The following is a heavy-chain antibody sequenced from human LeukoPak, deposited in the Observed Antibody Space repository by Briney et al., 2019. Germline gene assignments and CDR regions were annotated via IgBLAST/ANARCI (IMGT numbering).Heavy chain of an antibody. CDR1: GGSISSGGYY. CDR2: IYYSGST. Sequence: SETLSLTCTVSGGSISSGGYYWSWIRQHPGKGLEWIGYIYYSGSTYYNPSLKSRVTISVDTSKNQFSLKLSSVTAADTAVYYCARATFHNWNDWWFDPWGQGTLVTVSS. D-gene: IGHD1-20*01. V-gene: IGHV4-31*03. CDR3: ARATFHNWNDWWFDP. J-gene: IGHJ5*02.